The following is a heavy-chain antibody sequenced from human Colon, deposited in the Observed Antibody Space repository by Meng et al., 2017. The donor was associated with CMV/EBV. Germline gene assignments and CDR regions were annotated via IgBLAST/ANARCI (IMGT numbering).Heavy chain of an antibody. V-gene: IGHV3-7*01. Sequence: GESLKISCAASGFTFSIHWMNWVRQAPGKGLEWVANIKEDGSRECYVDSVKGRFTISRDNAKNSLYLQMNRLRAEDTAVYYCARDPFIKAFEIWGQGTMVTVSS. CDR1: GFTFSIHW. J-gene: IGHJ3*02. CDR2: IKEDGSRE. CDR3: ARDPFIKAFEI.